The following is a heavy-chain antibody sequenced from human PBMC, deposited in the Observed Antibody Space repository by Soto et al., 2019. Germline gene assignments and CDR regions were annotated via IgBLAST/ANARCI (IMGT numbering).Heavy chain of an antibody. CDR3: AKSLVPPALYYYGMDV. J-gene: IGHJ6*02. V-gene: IGHV3-9*01. Sequence: EVQLVESGGGLVQPGRSLRLSCAASGFTFDDYAMHWVRQAPGKGLEWVSGISWNSGSIGYADSVKGRFTISRDNAKNSLYLQMNSLRAEDTALYYCAKSLVPPALYYYGMDVWGQGTTVTVSS. CDR1: GFTFDDYA. D-gene: IGHD2-2*01. CDR2: ISWNSGSI.